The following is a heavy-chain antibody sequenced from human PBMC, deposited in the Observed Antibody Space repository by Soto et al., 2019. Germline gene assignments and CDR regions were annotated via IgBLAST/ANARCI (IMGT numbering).Heavy chain of an antibody. CDR1: GLTFSTSW. D-gene: IGHD1-26*01. J-gene: IGHJ4*02. CDR2: IREDGGAK. CDR3: AGDGYGGYLAL. V-gene: IGHV3-7*04. Sequence: EVQLVESGGGFVQPGGSLKLSCAASGLTFSTSWFSWVRQAPGKGLKWVANIREDGGAKFYVDSVQGRFTISGDNAKNSVYMQMNSLRAEDTAVYYFAGDGYGGYLALWGQGALVTVSS.